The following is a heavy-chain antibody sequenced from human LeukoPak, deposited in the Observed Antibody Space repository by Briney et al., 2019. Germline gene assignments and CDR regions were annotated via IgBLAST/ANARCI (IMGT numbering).Heavy chain of an antibody. CDR3: ARGGYGSGTPSYFDY. CDR2: IYHSGST. CDR1: GGSISSSNW. J-gene: IGHJ4*03. D-gene: IGHD3-10*01. V-gene: IGHV4-4*02. Sequence: PSGTLSLSCAVSGGSISSSNWWSWVRQAPGKGLEWIGEIYHSGSTNYNPSLKSRVTISVDKSKNQFSLKLSSVTAADTAVYYCARGGYGSGTPSYFDYWGQGTTVTVSS.